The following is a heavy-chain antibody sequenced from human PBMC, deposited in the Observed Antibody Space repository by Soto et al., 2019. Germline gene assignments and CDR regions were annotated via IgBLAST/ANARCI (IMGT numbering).Heavy chain of an antibody. CDR2: INAGNGST. Sequence: ASVKVSCKASGYTFTSYAMHWVRQAPGQRLEWMGWINAGNGSTKYAQEFQGRVTMTRDTSTSTVYMELSSLRSEDTAVYYCARDQAHGMDVWGQGTTVTVSS. J-gene: IGHJ6*02. V-gene: IGHV1-3*03. CDR3: ARDQAHGMDV. CDR1: GYTFTSYA.